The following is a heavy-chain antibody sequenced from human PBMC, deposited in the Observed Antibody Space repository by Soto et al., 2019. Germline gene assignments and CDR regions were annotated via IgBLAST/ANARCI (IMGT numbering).Heavy chain of an antibody. D-gene: IGHD3-9*01. V-gene: IGHV4-39*01. CDR2: IYYRGNT. CDR1: GDSINSDKYY. J-gene: IGHJ4*02. Sequence: QLQESGPGLVKPSETLSLTCSVSGDSINSDKYYWGWIRHPPGKGLEWIGSIYYRGNTYYNPSLQTRVTISLDKSKSQFSLRLNSVTAADSAVYFCARLEGLATISYYFDFWGQGAQVTASS. CDR3: ARLEGLATISYYFDF.